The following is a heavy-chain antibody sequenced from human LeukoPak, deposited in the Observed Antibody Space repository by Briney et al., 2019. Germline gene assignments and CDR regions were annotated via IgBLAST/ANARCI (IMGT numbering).Heavy chain of an antibody. Sequence: PGGSLRLSRAPSGFTLSNAWMSWVRQAPGKGREWVGRIKSKTDGGQTDYAAPVKGRFTISRDDSKNTLYLQMNSLKTEDTAVYYCTTDLYFVVVVAATPGWFDPWGQGTLVTVSS. CDR1: GFTLSNAW. D-gene: IGHD2-15*01. CDR2: IKSKTDGGQT. J-gene: IGHJ5*02. CDR3: TTDLYFVVVVAATPGWFDP. V-gene: IGHV3-15*01.